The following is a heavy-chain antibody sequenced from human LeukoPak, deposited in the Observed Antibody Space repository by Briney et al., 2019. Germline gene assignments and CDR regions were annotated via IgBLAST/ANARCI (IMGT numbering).Heavy chain of an antibody. D-gene: IGHD2-8*02. J-gene: IGHJ4*02. CDR3: ARAPIGDSGHTGGYYFDY. CDR2: ISYDESNK. Sequence: PGGSLRLSCAASGFTFSSYAMHWVRQAPGKGLGWVAVISYDESNKYYADSVKGRFTISRDNSKNTLYLQMNSLRAEDTAVYYCARAPIGDSGHTGGYYFDYWGQGTLVTVSS. CDR1: GFTFSSYA. V-gene: IGHV3-30-3*01.